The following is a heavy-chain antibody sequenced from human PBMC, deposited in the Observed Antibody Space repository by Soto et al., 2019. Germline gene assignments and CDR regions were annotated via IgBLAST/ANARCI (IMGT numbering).Heavy chain of an antibody. D-gene: IGHD1-1*01. CDR1: GFPFRSYS. CDR3: PADRSANERGSFAI. Sequence: GVSLSLSSTTAGFPFRSYSMSWVRQALGQALEWVSAISGSGGSTYYADSVKGRVTVSRDNSKNTLYLQMNSLRAEDTAVYYRPADRSANERGSFAIWRRGLMVTGS. V-gene: IGHV3-23*01. CDR2: ISGSGGST. J-gene: IGHJ3*02.